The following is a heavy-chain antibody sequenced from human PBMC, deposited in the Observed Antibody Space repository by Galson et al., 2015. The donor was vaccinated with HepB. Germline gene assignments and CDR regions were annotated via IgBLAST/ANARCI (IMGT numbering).Heavy chain of an antibody. CDR3: ARDRRGGFWGGYSDGFDI. D-gene: IGHD3-3*01. Sequence: PLGLACPASALLFRNYCMPCAPQAPRQGLEWVANIKPDGSEKPCVDSVKGRFTISRDHAKNSLYLQMNSLRAEDTAVYYCARDRRGGFWGGYSDGFDIWGQGTMVTVSS. CDR2: IKPDGSEK. V-gene: IGHV3-7*03. J-gene: IGHJ3*02. CDR1: ALLFRNYC.